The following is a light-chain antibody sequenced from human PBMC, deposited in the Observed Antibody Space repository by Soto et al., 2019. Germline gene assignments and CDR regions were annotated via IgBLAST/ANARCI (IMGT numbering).Light chain of an antibody. CDR2: WAS. V-gene: IGKV4-1*01. Sequence: DIVMTQSPDSLAVSLGERATINCKSSQSVLYSSNNKNYFAWYQQKPGQPPKLLLYWASTRESGVPDRFSGRGSGTDFTLAISSLQAEDVAVYYCQQYYGTPPYTFGQGTKLEIK. CDR3: QQYYGTPPYT. J-gene: IGKJ2*01. CDR1: QSVLYSSNNKNY.